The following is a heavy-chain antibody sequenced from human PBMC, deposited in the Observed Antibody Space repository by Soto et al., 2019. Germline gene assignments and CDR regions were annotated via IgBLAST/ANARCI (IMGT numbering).Heavy chain of an antibody. Sequence: PGGSLRLSCVASGFPFSTYEFNWARQAPGRGLEWVSYISYSGNNIYYADSVRGRFTISRDNARNSLYLQMNSLRDEDTAVYYCARGNYDILTGYYYYFDYWGQGTLVTVSS. CDR1: GFPFSTYE. CDR3: ARGNYDILTGYYYYFDY. CDR2: ISYSGNNI. J-gene: IGHJ4*02. V-gene: IGHV3-48*03. D-gene: IGHD3-9*01.